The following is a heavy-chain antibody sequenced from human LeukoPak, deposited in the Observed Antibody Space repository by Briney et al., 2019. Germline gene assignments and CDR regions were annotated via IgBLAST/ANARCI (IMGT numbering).Heavy chain of an antibody. J-gene: IGHJ3*02. Sequence: PGGSLRLSCVASGFTFTGHSMHWVRQAPGKGLEWVAVVPYDEKTIFYADSVKGRFTISRDNSKNTLYLQMNGLRTEDTATYYCAKVSLNMVNDAFDIWGQGTMVSVSS. CDR2: VPYDEKTI. V-gene: IGHV3-30*04. CDR1: GFTFTGHS. CDR3: AKVSLNMVNDAFDI. D-gene: IGHD4/OR15-4a*01.